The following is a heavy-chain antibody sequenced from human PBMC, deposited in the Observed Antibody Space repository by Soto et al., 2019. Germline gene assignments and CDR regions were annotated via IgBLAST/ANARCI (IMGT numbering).Heavy chain of an antibody. CDR3: VRDMQLWRLDY. CDR2: INTDGRVA. V-gene: IGHV3-74*03. CDR1: GLTFRSYW. Sequence: EVQLVESGGGLVQPGESLRLSCAASGLTFRSYWMHWFCQAPGKGLVWVSRINTDGRVAMYVDSVKGRYTISRDNAQNTMYLHMNSLRAEDTSVYYCVRDMQLWRLDYCGQRTLVTVSS. D-gene: IGHD2-21*01. J-gene: IGHJ4*02.